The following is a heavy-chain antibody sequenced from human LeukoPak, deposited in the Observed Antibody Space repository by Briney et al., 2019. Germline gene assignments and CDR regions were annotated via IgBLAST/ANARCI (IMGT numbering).Heavy chain of an antibody. CDR3: ARGIDSSGWFDY. J-gene: IGHJ4*02. Sequence: GASVKVSCKASGYTFTSYDINWVRQATGQGLEWMGWMNPNSGNTGYAQKFQGRVTMTRDTSTSTVYMELSSLRSEDTAVYYCARGIDSSGWFDYWGQGTLVTVSS. D-gene: IGHD6-19*01. CDR2: MNPNSGNT. CDR1: GYTFTSYD. V-gene: IGHV1-8*01.